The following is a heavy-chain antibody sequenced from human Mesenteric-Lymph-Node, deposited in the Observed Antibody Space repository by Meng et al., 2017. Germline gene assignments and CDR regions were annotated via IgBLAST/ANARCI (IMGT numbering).Heavy chain of an antibody. J-gene: IGHJ4*02. CDR2: INHSGST. D-gene: IGHD1-26*01. CDR3: ARGRQRPTGSGSYYGEYDY. Sequence: GSLRLSCTVSTGSISSNYHWGWIRQPPGKGLEWIGEINHSGSTNYNPSLKSRVTISVDTSKNQFSLKLSSVTAADTAVYYCARGRQRPTGSGSYYGEYDYWGQGTLVTVSS. V-gene: IGHV4-34*01. CDR1: TGSISSNYH.